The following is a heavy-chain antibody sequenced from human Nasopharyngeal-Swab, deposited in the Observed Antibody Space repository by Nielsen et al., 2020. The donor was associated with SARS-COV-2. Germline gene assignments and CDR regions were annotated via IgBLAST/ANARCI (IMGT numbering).Heavy chain of an antibody. CDR3: AKDSSGWHGWFDP. D-gene: IGHD6-19*01. Sequence: GESLKISCAASGFTFSSYWMSWVRQAPGKGLEWVAVISYDGSNKYYADSVKGRFTISRDNSKNTLYLQMNSLRAEDTAVYYCAKDSSGWHGWFDPWGQGTLVTVSS. V-gene: IGHV3-30*18. CDR2: ISYDGSNK. J-gene: IGHJ5*02. CDR1: GFTFSSYW.